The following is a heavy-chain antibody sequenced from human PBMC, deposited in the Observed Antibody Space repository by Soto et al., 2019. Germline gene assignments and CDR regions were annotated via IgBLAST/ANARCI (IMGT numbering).Heavy chain of an antibody. CDR1: GDSMSSTSDY. CDR3: ARRTVDNWNDHRASVYFDY. CDR2: IYYSGST. J-gene: IGHJ4*02. D-gene: IGHD1-20*01. V-gene: IGHV4-39*01. Sequence: SETLSLTCSVSGDSMSSTSDYWGWIRQPPGKGLEWIGSIYYSGSTFYNPSLKSRVTISIDTSKNQFSLKVNSVTAADTAVYYCARRTVDNWNDHRASVYFDYWGQGTLVTVSS.